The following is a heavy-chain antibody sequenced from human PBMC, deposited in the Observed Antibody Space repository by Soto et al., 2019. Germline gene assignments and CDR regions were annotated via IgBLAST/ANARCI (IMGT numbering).Heavy chain of an antibody. V-gene: IGHV3-74*01. CDR3: AGASGGFDH. CDR1: GFTFSSYW. D-gene: IGHD6-25*01. J-gene: IGHJ5*02. Sequence: EVQLVESGGGLVQPGGSLTLSCTASGFTFSSYWMHWVRQAPGKGLVWVSRINTDGSSTSYADSVKGRFTISRDNAKNKLYLQRKSLSAEDTAVYYCAGASGGFDHGGQGTLVTVSS. CDR2: INTDGSST.